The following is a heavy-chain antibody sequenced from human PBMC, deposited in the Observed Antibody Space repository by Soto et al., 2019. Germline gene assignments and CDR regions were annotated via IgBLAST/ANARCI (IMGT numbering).Heavy chain of an antibody. CDR3: ATGSGNGSGY. D-gene: IGHD3-10*01. Sequence: EVPLVESGGSLVQPGRSLRLSCAASGFTFSTHTMNWVRQAPGKGLEWLSYISSGSRTIYYADSVMGRFTISRDNSQNSLYLRMHSLRDQDTAVYFCATGSGNGSGYWGQGTVVTVSS. CDR1: GFTFSTHT. V-gene: IGHV3-48*02. J-gene: IGHJ4*02. CDR2: ISSGSRTI.